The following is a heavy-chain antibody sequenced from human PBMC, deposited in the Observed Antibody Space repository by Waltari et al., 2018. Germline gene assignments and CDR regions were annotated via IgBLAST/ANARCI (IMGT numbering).Heavy chain of an antibody. D-gene: IGHD3-22*01. Sequence: QVQLQQWGAGLLKPSETLSLTCAVYGGSFSGYYWSWIRQPPGKGLEWIGEINHSGSTNYNPSLKSRVTISVDTSKNQFSLKLSSVTAADTAVYYCARGRYYYDSSGSHYYWGQGTLVTVSS. CDR3: ARGRYYYDSSGSHYY. V-gene: IGHV4-34*01. CDR2: INHSGST. J-gene: IGHJ4*02. CDR1: GGSFSGYY.